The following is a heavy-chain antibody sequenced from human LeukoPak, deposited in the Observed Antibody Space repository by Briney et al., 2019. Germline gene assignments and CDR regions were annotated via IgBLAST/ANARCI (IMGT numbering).Heavy chain of an antibody. Sequence: GGSLRLSCAASGFTFSSYWMHWVRQAPGKGLVWVSRINTDGSSTSYADSVKGRFTISRDNAKNTLYLQMNSLRAEDTAVYYCSRGSQVVPAAIHPSWGQGTMVTVSS. J-gene: IGHJ3*01. CDR1: GFTFSSYW. CDR3: SRGSQVVPAAIHPS. CDR2: INTDGSST. D-gene: IGHD2-2*01. V-gene: IGHV3-74*01.